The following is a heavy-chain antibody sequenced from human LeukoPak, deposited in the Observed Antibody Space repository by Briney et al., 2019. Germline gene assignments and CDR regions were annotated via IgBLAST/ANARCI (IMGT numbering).Heavy chain of an antibody. V-gene: IGHV3-23*01. CDR2: IRASDGST. CDR3: ARLTTGWFEDF. J-gene: IGHJ4*02. CDR1: GFSLTTYA. D-gene: IGHD6-19*01. Sequence: GGSLRLSCAASGFSLTTYAMTWVRQAPGKGLEWVSAIRASDGSTFYADSVKGRFTISRDSSKNTLYLQMNDLRDEDTAVYYCARLTTGWFEDFWGQGTLVTVSS.